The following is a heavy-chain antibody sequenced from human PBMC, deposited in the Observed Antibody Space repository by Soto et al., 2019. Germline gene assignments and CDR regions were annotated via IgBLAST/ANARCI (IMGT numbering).Heavy chain of an antibody. CDR3: AKDEPDDYSNYVRWFDP. CDR1: GFTFSSYA. V-gene: IGHV3-23*01. Sequence: GSLRLSCAASGFTFSSYAMSWVRQAPGKGLEWVSAISGSGGSTYYADSVKGRLTISRDNSKNTLYLQMNSLRAEDTAVYYCAKDEPDDYSNYVRWFDPWGQGTLVTVSS. D-gene: IGHD4-4*01. J-gene: IGHJ5*02. CDR2: ISGSGGST.